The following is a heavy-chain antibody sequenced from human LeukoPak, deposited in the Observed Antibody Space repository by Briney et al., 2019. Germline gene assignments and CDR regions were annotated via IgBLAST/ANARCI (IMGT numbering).Heavy chain of an antibody. CDR1: GFTFSSYA. V-gene: IGHV3-30*04. J-gene: IGHJ3*02. Sequence: GGSLRLSCAASGFTFSSYAMSWVRQAPGKGLEWVALISYDGSYKFYADSVKGRFTISRDNSENTLYLQMNNLRTADTAVHYCARAYTSSSFDAFDIWGQGTMVTVSS. CDR3: ARAYTSSSFDAFDI. D-gene: IGHD6-6*01. CDR2: ISYDGSYK.